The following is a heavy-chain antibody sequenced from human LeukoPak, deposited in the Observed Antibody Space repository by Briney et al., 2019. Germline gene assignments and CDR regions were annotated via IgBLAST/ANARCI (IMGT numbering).Heavy chain of an antibody. V-gene: IGHV3-7*01. D-gene: IGHD3-16*02. CDR1: GFTFSSYW. CDR2: IKEDGSEK. J-gene: IGHJ4*02. CDR3: ARDRGISFYFDY. Sequence: GGSLRLSCAASGFTFSSYWMSWVRQAPGKGLEWVANIKEDGSEKDYVDSVKGRFTISRDNAKNSLYLQMNSLRAEDTAVYYCARDRGISFYFDYWGQGTLVTVSS.